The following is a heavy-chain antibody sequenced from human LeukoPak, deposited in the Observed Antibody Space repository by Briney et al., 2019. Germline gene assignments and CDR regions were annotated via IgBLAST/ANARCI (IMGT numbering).Heavy chain of an antibody. CDR2: IIPILGIA. J-gene: IGHJ5*02. CDR3: ASVPHCSSTSCYDKDWFDP. CDR1: GGTFSSYA. V-gene: IGHV1-69*04. Sequence: GASVKVSCKASGGTFSSYAISWVRQAPGQGLEWMGRIIPILGIANYAQKFQGRVTITADKSTSTAYVELSSLRSEDTGVYYCASVPHCSSTSCYDKDWFDPWGQGTLVTVSS. D-gene: IGHD2-2*01.